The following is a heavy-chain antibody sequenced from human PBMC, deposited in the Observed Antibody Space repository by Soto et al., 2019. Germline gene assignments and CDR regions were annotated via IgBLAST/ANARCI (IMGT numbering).Heavy chain of an antibody. CDR3: ACLYNWNGWSDY. D-gene: IGHD1-20*01. J-gene: IGHJ4*02. Sequence: QVQLQESGPGLVKPSETLSLTCTVSGVSITSYYWSWIRQPAGKGLEWIGRIHFSGSTNYNPSLKGRVTMSIDSSKNQLSLKLSSVTAADTAVYYCACLYNWNGWSDYWGQGTLVTVSS. CDR1: GVSITSYY. V-gene: IGHV4-4*07. CDR2: IHFSGST.